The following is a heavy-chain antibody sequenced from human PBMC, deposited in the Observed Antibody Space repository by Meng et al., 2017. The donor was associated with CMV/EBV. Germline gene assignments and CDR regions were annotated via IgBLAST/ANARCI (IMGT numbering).Heavy chain of an antibody. V-gene: IGHV3-15*01. D-gene: IGHD3-16*01. CDR2: IKSKGSGETR. J-gene: IGHJ4*02. CDR1: GLVFSDAW. Sequence: LVEYGGGLLKPGGSLNPSGTVSGLVFSDAWVTWVRQAPGKGLEWVGRIKSKGSGETRDYSAPVKGRFTISRDDLKNMIYLQMNSLQVEDTAIYFCTHCQDYYETVGRWGQGTLVTVSS. CDR3: THCQDYYETVGR.